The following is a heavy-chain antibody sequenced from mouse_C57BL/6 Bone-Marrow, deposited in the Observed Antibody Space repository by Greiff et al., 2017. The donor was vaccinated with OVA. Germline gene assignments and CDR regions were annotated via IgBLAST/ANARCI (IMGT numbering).Heavy chain of an antibody. CDR2: IDPENGDT. Sequence: EVQLQQSGAELVRPGASVKLSCTASGFNIKDDYMHWVKERPEQGLEWIGWIDPENGDTEYASKFQGKATITADTSSSTAYMQLSSLTSEDSAVYFCARDDYSFAYWGQGTLVTVSA. J-gene: IGHJ3*01. D-gene: IGHD1-1*01. V-gene: IGHV14-4*01. CDR3: ARDDYSFAY. CDR1: GFNIKDDY.